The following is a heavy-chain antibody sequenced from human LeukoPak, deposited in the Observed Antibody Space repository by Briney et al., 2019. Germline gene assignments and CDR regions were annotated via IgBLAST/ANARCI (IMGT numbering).Heavy chain of an antibody. CDR2: IRYDGSNK. D-gene: IGHD6-6*01. CDR3: ANTVPEIAARSLDH. Sequence: GGSLRLSCAASGFTFSSYGMHWVRQAPGKGLEWVAFIRYDGSNKYYADSVKGRFTISRDNSKNTLYLQMNSLRAEDTAVYYCANTVPEIAARSLDHWGQGTLVTVSS. CDR1: GFTFSSYG. V-gene: IGHV3-30*02. J-gene: IGHJ4*02.